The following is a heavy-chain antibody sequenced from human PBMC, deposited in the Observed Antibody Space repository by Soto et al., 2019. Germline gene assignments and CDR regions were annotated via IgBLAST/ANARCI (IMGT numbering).Heavy chain of an antibody. CDR2: ISDGGGST. V-gene: IGHV3-23*01. J-gene: IGHJ4*02. CDR1: GFTFTTYA. CDR3: AKEGSWVTTKGPVFDY. D-gene: IGHD1-1*01. Sequence: PGGSLRLSCAASGFTFTTYAMSWVRQTPGKGLEWVSGISDGGGSTYYADSVKGRFTVSRDNSKNTLYLQMNSLRAEDTAVYYCAKEGSWVTTKGPVFDYWGQGTLVTVSS.